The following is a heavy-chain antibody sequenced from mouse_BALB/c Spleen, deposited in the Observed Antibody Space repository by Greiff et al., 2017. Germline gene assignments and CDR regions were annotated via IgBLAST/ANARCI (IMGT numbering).Heavy chain of an antibody. D-gene: IGHD1-1*01. Sequence: EVKVVESGGGLVKPGGSLKLSCAASGFTFSDYYMYWVRQTPEKRLEWVATISDGGSYTYYPDSVKGRFTISRDNAKNNLYLQMSSLKSEDTAMYYCARDTDGSRFAYWGQGTLVTVSA. V-gene: IGHV5-4*02. J-gene: IGHJ3*01. CDR3: ARDTDGSRFAY. CDR1: GFTFSDYY. CDR2: ISDGGSYT.